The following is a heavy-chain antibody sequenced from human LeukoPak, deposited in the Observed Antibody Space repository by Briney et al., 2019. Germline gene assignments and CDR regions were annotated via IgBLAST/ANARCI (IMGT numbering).Heavy chain of an antibody. CDR2: INPNSGGT. V-gene: IGHV1-2*06. D-gene: IGHD6-13*01. Sequence: ASVTVSCTASGYTFTGYYMHWVRQATGQGLEWMGRINPNSGGTNYAQKFQGRVTMTRDTSISTAYMELSRLRSDDTAVYYCARDLGSSWYFDYWGQGTLVTVSS. CDR3: ARDLGSSWYFDY. CDR1: GYTFTGYY. J-gene: IGHJ4*02.